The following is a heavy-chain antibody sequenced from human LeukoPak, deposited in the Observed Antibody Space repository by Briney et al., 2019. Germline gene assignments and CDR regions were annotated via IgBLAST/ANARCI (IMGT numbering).Heavy chain of an antibody. D-gene: IGHD3-10*01. CDR2: ISGSGGST. CDR3: AKGMVRGVISEFFDY. CDR1: GFTFSSYA. Sequence: PGGSLRLSCAASGFTFSSYAMSWVRQAPGKGLEWVSAISGSGGSTYYADSVKGRFTISRDNFKNTLYLQMNSLRAEDTAVYYCAKGMVRGVISEFFDYWGQGTLVTVSS. V-gene: IGHV3-23*01. J-gene: IGHJ4*02.